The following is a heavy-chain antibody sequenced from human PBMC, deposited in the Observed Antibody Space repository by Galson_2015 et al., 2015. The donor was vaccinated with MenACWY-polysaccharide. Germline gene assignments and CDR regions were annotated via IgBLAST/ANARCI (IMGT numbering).Heavy chain of an antibody. J-gene: IGHJ4*02. CDR2: INPSGGSK. V-gene: IGHV1-46*01. CDR3: ARNAMVRGVPTSYLFDY. CDR1: GYTFTSYY. Sequence: SVKVSCKASGYTFTSYYMHWVRQAPGQGLEWMGIINPSGGSKSYAQKFQGRVTMTRDTSTSTVYMELSSLRSEDTAVYYCARNAMVRGVPTSYLFDYWGQGTLVAVSS. D-gene: IGHD3-10*01.